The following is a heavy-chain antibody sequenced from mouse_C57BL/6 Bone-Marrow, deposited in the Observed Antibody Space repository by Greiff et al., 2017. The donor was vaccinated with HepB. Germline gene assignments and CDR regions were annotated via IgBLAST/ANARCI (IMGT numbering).Heavy chain of an antibody. V-gene: IGHV1-15*01. D-gene: IGHD3-1*01. J-gene: IGHJ2*01. CDR3: SRSRVAYYFEG. CDR1: GYTFTDYE. Sequence: QVQLQQSGAELVRPGASVKLSCTASGYTFTDYEMHWVKQTPVHGLEWIGGIDPETGGTAYNQKFKGKAILTADKSSSTAYMEIRSLTSEDSAVYDCSRSRVAYYFEGWGQGTTLTVSS. CDR2: IDPETGGT.